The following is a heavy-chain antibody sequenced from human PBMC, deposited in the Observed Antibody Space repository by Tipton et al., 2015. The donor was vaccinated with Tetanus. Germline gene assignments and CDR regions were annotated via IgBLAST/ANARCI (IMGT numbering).Heavy chain of an antibody. Sequence: QSGAEVKKPGSSVKVSCKASGGTFTNYALSWVRQAPGQGLEWVGWISGYSGDTNYAQRLQGRVTVTADTSTSTAYMELRSLRSDDTAVYFCARLVKQWLVPEDYWGQGTLVTVSS. V-gene: IGHV1-18*01. J-gene: IGHJ4*02. CDR2: ISGYSGDT. D-gene: IGHD6-19*01. CDR3: ARLVKQWLVPEDY. CDR1: GGTFTNYA.